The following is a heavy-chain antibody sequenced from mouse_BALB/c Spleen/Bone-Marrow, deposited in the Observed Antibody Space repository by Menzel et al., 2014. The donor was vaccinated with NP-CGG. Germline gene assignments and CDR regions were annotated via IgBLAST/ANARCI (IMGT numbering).Heavy chain of an antibody. Sequence: QVQLQQPGAELVKPGASVKLSCKASGYTFTSFSLYWVRQRPGQGLEWIGDINPRNGVTNFNERFKSKATLTVDKSSSTAYMQLSRLTSEDSAIYYCSRVDWAEAYWGQGTLVTVST. CDR3: SRVDWAEAY. CDR1: GYTFTSFS. V-gene: IGHV1S81*02. J-gene: IGHJ3*01. D-gene: IGHD4-1*01. CDR2: INPRNGVT.